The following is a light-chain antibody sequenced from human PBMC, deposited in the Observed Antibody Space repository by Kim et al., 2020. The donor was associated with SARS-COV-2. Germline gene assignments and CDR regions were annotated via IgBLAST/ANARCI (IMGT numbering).Light chain of an antibody. CDR1: SSTIGSNT. J-gene: IGLJ2*01. CDR2: TNN. CDR3: AAWDDSRIALV. Sequence: QRVTISCSGRSSTIGSNTVSWYQQFPGMAPKLLIYTNNQRPSGVPDRFSASKSGASASLAISGLQSEDEADYYCAAWDDSRIALVFGGGTRLTVL. V-gene: IGLV1-44*01.